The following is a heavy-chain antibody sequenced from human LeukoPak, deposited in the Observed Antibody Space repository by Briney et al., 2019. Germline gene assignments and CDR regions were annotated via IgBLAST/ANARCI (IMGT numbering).Heavy chain of an antibody. Sequence: PSETLSLTCTVSGGSISSYYWSWIRQPPGKGLEWIGYIYYSGSTNYNPSLKSRVTISVDTSKNQFSLKLSSVAAADTAVYYCARVGGAFDWLDYWGQGTLVTVSS. CDR2: IYYSGST. CDR3: ARVGGAFDWLDY. J-gene: IGHJ4*02. V-gene: IGHV4-59*01. D-gene: IGHD3-9*01. CDR1: GGSISSYY.